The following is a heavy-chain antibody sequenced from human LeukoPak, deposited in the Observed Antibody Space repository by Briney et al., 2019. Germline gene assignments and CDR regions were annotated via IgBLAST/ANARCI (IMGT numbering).Heavy chain of an antibody. CDR3: ARVRSAGQYGMDV. V-gene: IGHV3-21*01. J-gene: IGHJ6*02. CDR1: GFTFSSYT. Sequence: GGSLRLSCAASGFTFSSYTMNWVRQAPGKGLEWISSISSGSSYIYYADSVKGRFTISRDNAKNSLDLQMNGLRAEDTGVYHCARVRSAGQYGMDVWGQGTPVTVSS. D-gene: IGHD2-15*01. CDR2: ISSGSSYI.